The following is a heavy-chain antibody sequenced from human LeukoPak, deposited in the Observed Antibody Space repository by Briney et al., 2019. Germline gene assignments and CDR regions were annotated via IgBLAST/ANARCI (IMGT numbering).Heavy chain of an antibody. J-gene: IGHJ4*02. CDR1: GYTFTGFY. CDR3: ARGHCSSTSCYYIDY. Sequence: ASVKVSCMASGYTFTGFYKHWVRQAPGQGLEWMGWINPNSGGTNYAQKFQGRVTMTRDTSISAAYMELSSLRSDDTAVYYCARGHCSSTSCYYIDYWGQGTLVTVSS. D-gene: IGHD2-2*01. V-gene: IGHV1-2*02. CDR2: INPNSGGT.